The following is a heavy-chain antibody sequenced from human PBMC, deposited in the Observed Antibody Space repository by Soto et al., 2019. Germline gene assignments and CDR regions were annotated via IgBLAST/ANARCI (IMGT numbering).Heavy chain of an antibody. CDR3: ARGGDCTNGVCYGGRYYGMDV. D-gene: IGHD2-8*01. CDR1: GGTFSGYA. CDR2: IIPIFGTA. Sequence: SVKVSGKASGGTFSGYAISWVRQAPGQGLEWMGGIIPIFGTANYAQKCQGRVTITADESTSTAYMELSSLRSEDTAVYYCARGGDCTNGVCYGGRYYGMDVWGQGTTVTVSS. J-gene: IGHJ6*02. V-gene: IGHV1-69*13.